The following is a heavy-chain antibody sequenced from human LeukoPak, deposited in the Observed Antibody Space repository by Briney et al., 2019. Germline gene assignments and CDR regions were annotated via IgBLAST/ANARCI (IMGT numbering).Heavy chain of an antibody. J-gene: IGHJ1*01. V-gene: IGHV4-59*01. D-gene: IGHD1-1*01. Sequence: SETLSLTCTVSGGSISSYYWSWIRQPPGKGLEWIGYIYYSGSTNYNPSLKSRVTISVDTSKNQFSLKLSSVTAADTAVYYCAKVEVDKDQHWGQGTLVTVSS. CDR2: IYYSGST. CDR1: GGSISSYY. CDR3: AKVEVDKDQH.